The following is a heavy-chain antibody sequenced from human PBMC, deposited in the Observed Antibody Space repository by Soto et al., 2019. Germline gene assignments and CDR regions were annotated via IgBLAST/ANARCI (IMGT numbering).Heavy chain of an antibody. J-gene: IGHJ4*02. CDR2: IYPGDSAT. V-gene: IGHV5-51*01. CDR3: AKRKYCSSPSCNKAAFEY. Sequence: PGEPLRISCRCSGYTFSDCLMGWVRHIPGKCLEWMGIIYPGDSATRYSPSFQGQVTISADKSITTAYLQWSSLKASDSAMYYCAKRKYCSSPSCNKAAFEYWGQGPKVTVSS. D-gene: IGHD2-2*02. CDR1: GYTFSDCL.